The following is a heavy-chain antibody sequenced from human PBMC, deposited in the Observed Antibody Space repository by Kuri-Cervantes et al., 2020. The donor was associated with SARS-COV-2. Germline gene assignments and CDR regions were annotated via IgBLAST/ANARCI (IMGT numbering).Heavy chain of an antibody. Sequence: SVKVSCKASGGTFSSYAISWVRQAPGQGLEWMGRIIPILGIANYAQKFQGRVTITADKSTSTAYMELSSLRSEDTAVYYCVRDLAVVVPAATDDYWGQGTLVTVSS. CDR1: GGTFSSYA. V-gene: IGHV1-69*04. CDR3: VRDLAVVVPAATDDY. CDR2: IIPILGIA. J-gene: IGHJ4*02. D-gene: IGHD2-2*01.